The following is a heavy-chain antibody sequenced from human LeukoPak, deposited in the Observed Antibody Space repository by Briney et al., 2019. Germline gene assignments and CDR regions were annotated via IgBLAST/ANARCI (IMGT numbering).Heavy chain of an antibody. J-gene: IGHJ4*02. D-gene: IGHD6-13*01. Sequence: PGGSLRLSCAASGFTFSDYAVNWVRQAPGKGLEWVSDISGGTGGSTYYADSVKGRFTISRDNSKTTLYLQMNSLRAEDTAVYCCAKRCGRSWTQLDYWGQGTRVTVSS. CDR2: ISGGTGGST. CDR3: AKRCGRSWTQLDY. CDR1: GFTFSDYA. V-gene: IGHV3-23*01.